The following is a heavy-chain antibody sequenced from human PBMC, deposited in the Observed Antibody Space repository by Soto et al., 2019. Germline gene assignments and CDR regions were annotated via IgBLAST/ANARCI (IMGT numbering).Heavy chain of an antibody. V-gene: IGHV5-51*01. D-gene: IGHD2-15*01. CDR2: IYPGDSDT. CDR1: GYSFTSYW. Sequence: GESLKISCKGSGYSFTSYWIGWVRQMPGNGLGWMGIIYPGDSDTRYSPSFQGQVTISADKSISTAYLQWSSLKASDTAMYYCARHVGGADYYYYGMDVWGQGTTGTVSS. CDR3: ARHVGGADYYYYGMDV. J-gene: IGHJ6*02.